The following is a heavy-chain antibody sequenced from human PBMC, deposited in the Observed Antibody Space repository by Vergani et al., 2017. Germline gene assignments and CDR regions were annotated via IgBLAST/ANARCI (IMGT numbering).Heavy chain of an antibody. CDR3: GRDYLEPDAIWGSTVSNFIDY. V-gene: IGHV3-30-3*01. D-gene: IGHD2-2*02. CDR2: ISYDGSDK. Sequence: QVQLVESGGGAVQPGRSLRLSCAASGFSFRTYSMHWVRQAPGKGLEWLAVISYDGSDKYYADSVSGRFTVSRDNSRDTLDLQMDSLRPEDTAVYYCGRDYLEPDAIWGSTVSNFIDYWGQGTLVTVSP. CDR1: GFSFRTYS. J-gene: IGHJ4*02.